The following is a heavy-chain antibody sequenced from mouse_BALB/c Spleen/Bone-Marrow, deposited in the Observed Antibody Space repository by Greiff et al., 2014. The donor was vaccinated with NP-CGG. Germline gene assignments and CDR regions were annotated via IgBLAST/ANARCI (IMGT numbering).Heavy chain of an antibody. J-gene: IGHJ1*01. CDR1: GYTFTNYW. CDR2: INPSNGRT. Sequence: VKLVESGAELVKPGASVKLSCKASGYTFTNYWMYWVKQRPGQGLEWIGDINPSNGRTNYNENFKTKATLTVDKSSSTAYMQLSSLTSEDSAVYYCAPYYYGSSYGFYWYFDVWGAGTTVTVSS. CDR3: APYYYGSSYGFYWYFDV. V-gene: IGHV1S81*02. D-gene: IGHD1-1*01.